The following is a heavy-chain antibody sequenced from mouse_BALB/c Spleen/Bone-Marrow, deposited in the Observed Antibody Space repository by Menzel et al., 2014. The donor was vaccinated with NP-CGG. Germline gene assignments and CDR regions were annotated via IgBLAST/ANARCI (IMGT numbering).Heavy chain of an antibody. D-gene: IGHD2-1*01. V-gene: IGHV5-12*02. CDR3: ARHLYGNYGAMDY. Sequence: EVKLVESGGGLVQPGGSLKLSCATSGFTFSDYYTYWVRQTPEKRLEWVAYISNGGGSTYYPDTVKGRFTISRDNAKNTLYLQMSRLKSEDTAMYYCARHLYGNYGAMDYWGQGTSVTVSS. CDR2: ISNGGGST. J-gene: IGHJ4*01. CDR1: GFTFSDYY.